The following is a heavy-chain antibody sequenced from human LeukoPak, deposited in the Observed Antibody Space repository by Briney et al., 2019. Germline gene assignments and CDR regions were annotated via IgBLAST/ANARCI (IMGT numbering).Heavy chain of an antibody. D-gene: IGHD5-24*01. J-gene: IGHJ4*02. CDR1: GYTFTGYY. CDR3: ARDAATINFDY. Sequence: GASVKVSCKASGYTFTGYYMHGVRQAPGQGVEWMGWINIYTGNPTYAQGFTGRFVFSLDTSVSTAYLQISSLKAEDTAVYYCARDAATINFDYWGQGTLVTVSS. CDR2: INIYTGNP. V-gene: IGHV7-4-1*02.